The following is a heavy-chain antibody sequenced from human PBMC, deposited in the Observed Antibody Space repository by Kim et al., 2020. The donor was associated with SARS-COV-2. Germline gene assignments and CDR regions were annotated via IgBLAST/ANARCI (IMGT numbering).Heavy chain of an antibody. J-gene: IGHJ3*02. CDR1: GGSISSYY. D-gene: IGHD7-27*01. V-gene: IGHV4-59*08. Sequence: SETLSLTCTVSGGSISSYYWSWIRQPPGKGLEWIGYIYFSGSTNYNPSLKSRVTISVDTSKNQFSLKLSSVTAADPAVYYCARRGGTGDMLVAFDIWGQGTMVTVSS. CDR2: IYFSGST. CDR3: ARRGGTGDMLVAFDI.